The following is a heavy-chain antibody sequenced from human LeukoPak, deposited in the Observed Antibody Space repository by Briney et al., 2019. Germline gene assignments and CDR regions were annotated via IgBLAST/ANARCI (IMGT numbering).Heavy chain of an antibody. CDR2: IWYDGSNK. CDR3: ASGYSSDYGGNTY. CDR1: GFTFSSYG. J-gene: IGHJ4*02. Sequence: GGSLRLSCAASGFTFSSYGMHWVRQAPGKGLEWVAVIWYDGSNKYYADSVKGRFTISRDNSKNTLYLQMNSLRGEDTAVYYCASGYSSDYGGNTYWGQGTLVTVSS. D-gene: IGHD4-23*01. V-gene: IGHV3-33*01.